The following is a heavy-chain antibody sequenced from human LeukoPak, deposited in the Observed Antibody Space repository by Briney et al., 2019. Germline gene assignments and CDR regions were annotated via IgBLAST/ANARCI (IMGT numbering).Heavy chain of an antibody. V-gene: IGHV1-18*01. CDR2: ISSYNGNT. CDR1: GYTFTGYG. Sequence: GASLKVSCKASGYTFTGYGISWVRQAPGQGLEWMGWISSYNGNTNYAQKFQDRVTMTTDTSTSTAYMELRSLRSDDTAVYYCARGIGFSSSWYLDYWGQGALVTVSS. D-gene: IGHD6-13*01. CDR3: ARGIGFSSSWYLDY. J-gene: IGHJ4*02.